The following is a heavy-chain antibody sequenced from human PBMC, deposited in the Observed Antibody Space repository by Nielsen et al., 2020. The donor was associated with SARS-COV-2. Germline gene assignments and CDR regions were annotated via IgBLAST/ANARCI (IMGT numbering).Heavy chain of an antibody. CDR1: GFTISTYA. V-gene: IGHV3-23*01. J-gene: IGHJ3*02. Sequence: GESLKISCVVSGFTISTYAMSWVRQAPGKGLEWVSAISASTYYADSVKGRFTISRDNSKNTLYLQMNSLKTEDTAVYYCTRVNAISSSWFDAFDIWGQGTKVTVSS. D-gene: IGHD6-13*01. CDR3: TRVNAISSSWFDAFDI. CDR2: ISAST.